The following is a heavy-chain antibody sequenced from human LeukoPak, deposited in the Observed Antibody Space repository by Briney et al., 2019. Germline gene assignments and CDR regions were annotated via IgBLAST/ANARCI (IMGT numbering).Heavy chain of an antibody. CDR2: IYYSGPT. CDR1: GDSISDSRYY. V-gene: IGHV4-39*07. D-gene: IGHD2-21*01. Sequence: SETLSLTCSVSGDSISDSRYYWAWIRQPPGERLEWIASIYYSGPTDYNPSLNSRATISVDTSSTQFFLMMSSVTADATVEYYCARARRDYCISFDYWGQGILVTVSS. J-gene: IGHJ4*02. CDR3: ARARRDYCISFDY.